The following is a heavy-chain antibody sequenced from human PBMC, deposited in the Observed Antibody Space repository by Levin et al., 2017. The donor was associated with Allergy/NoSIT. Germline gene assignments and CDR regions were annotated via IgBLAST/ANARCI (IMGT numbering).Heavy chain of an antibody. Sequence: GGSLILSCAASGFTFSSHWMHWVRQAPGKGLVWVARMNEDGSTTNHADSVKGRFTISRDNAKNTLSLQMNSLRAEDSAVYYCARDLSGANDYWGQGTLVTVSS. CDR2: MNEDGSTT. D-gene: IGHD2/OR15-2a*01. J-gene: IGHJ4*02. CDR3: ARDLSGANDY. CDR1: GFTFSSHW. V-gene: IGHV3-74*01.